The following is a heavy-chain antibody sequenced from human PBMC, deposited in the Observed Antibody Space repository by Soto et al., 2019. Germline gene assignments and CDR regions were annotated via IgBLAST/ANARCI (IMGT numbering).Heavy chain of an antibody. D-gene: IGHD3-10*02. V-gene: IGHV3-48*01. J-gene: IGHJ6*03. CDR2: ISSSSSVI. CDR3: ARGLSSGSNCYYYMHL. CDR1: GFILSDCA. Sequence: EVQLVESGGGLVQPGGSLRLSCATSGFILSDCAMNWVRQAPGKGLEWVSYISSSSSVIDYADSVKGRFTVSRDNARHSLYPQMNSLRAQDTAVYYRARGLSSGSNCYYYMHLWGKRTTRTVS.